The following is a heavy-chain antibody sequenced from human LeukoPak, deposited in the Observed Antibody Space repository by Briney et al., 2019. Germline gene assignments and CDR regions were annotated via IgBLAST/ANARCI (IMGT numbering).Heavy chain of an antibody. D-gene: IGHD3-10*01. Sequence: VASVKVSCKASGYTFSGYYMHWVRQAPGQGLEWMAWINPKNGDTNYAQKFQGRVTLTRDTSISTAYMELSSLRSEDTAVYYCARDYYGSKSSSFDPWGQGTLVTVSS. CDR2: INPKNGDT. J-gene: IGHJ5*02. CDR3: ARDYYGSKSSSFDP. CDR1: GYTFSGYY. V-gene: IGHV1-2*02.